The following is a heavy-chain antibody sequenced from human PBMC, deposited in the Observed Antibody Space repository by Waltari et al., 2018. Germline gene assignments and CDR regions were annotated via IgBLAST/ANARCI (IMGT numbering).Heavy chain of an antibody. D-gene: IGHD6-13*01. V-gene: IGHV3-23*03. Sequence: EVKLLESGGGLVQPGGSLRLSCAASGFTFSSYAMSWVRQAPGKGLEWVSVIYSGGSTYYADSVKGRFTISRDNSKNTLYLQMNSLRAEDTAVYYCAKKKTYSSSWSFDYWGQGTLVTVSS. J-gene: IGHJ4*02. CDR2: IYSGGST. CDR1: GFTFSSYA. CDR3: AKKKTYSSSWSFDY.